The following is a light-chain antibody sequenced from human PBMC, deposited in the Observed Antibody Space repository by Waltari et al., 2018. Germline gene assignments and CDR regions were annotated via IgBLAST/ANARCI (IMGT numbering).Light chain of an antibody. CDR3: QQRGSWPLT. Sequence: EIVLTQSPATLSLSPGERATLSCRASQSVGTYLAWYQQKSGQTPRLRIYDASNRATGIPSRFSGSGSVTDFTLTISSLDPEDFAIYYCQQRGSWPLTFGGGTKLEI. V-gene: IGKV3-11*01. CDR2: DAS. J-gene: IGKJ4*01. CDR1: QSVGTY.